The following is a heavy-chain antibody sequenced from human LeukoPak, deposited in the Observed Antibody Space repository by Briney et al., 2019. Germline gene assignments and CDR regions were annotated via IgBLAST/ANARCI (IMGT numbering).Heavy chain of an antibody. V-gene: IGHV4-61*01. CDR2: IYYSGST. CDR1: GGSVSSGSYY. J-gene: IGHJ4*02. D-gene: IGHD3-16*01. CDR3: VRHPRGGPYFDY. Sequence: KTSETLSLTCTVSGGSVSSGSYYWSWVRQPPGKGLEWIGYIYYSGSTNYNPSLKSRVTISVDTSKNQFSLRLSSVTAADTVVYYCVRHPRGGPYFDYWGQGTLVTVSS.